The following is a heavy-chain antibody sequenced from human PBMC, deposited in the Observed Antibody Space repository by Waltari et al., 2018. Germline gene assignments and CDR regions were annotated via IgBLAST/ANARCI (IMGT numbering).Heavy chain of an antibody. D-gene: IGHD6-19*01. CDR1: GFTFGAYA. J-gene: IGHJ4*02. V-gene: IGHV3-49*04. Sequence: EVQLVASGGGLVQPGRSLRLSCTASGFTFGAYAMSWVRQAPGKGLEWVGFIRSKAYGGTTEYAAAVKGRFTISRDDSKSIAYLQMNSLKTEDTAVYYCTRRKAVAGRPFDYWGQGTLVTVSS. CDR3: TRRKAVAGRPFDY. CDR2: IRSKAYGGTT.